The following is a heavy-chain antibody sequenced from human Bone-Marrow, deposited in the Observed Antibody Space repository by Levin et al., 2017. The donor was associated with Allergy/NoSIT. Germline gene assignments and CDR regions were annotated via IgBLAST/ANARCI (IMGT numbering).Heavy chain of an antibody. V-gene: IGHV3-21*04. J-gene: IGHJ6*02. CDR3: ARDRTNGILTNYGMDV. CDR2: ISSSSSNI. D-gene: IGHD3-9*01. CDR1: GFNFSIYG. Sequence: PGGSLRLSCAASGFNFSIYGMNWVRQAPGKGLEWVSSISSSSSNIYHADSLKGRFTISRDNAKNPLYLQMKSLRAEDTAVYYCARDRTNGILTNYGMDVWGQGTTVTVSS.